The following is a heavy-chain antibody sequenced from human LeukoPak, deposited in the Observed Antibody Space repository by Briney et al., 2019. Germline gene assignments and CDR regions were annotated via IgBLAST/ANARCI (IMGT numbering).Heavy chain of an antibody. D-gene: IGHD6-19*01. CDR2: IYYSGRT. J-gene: IGHJ5*02. CDR3: AGTSSGWSNWFDP. CDR1: GGSISSSSYY. V-gene: IGHV4-39*01. Sequence: PSETLSLTCTVSGGSISSSSYYWGWIRQPPGKGLEWIGSIYYSGRTYYNPSLKSRVTISVDTSKNQFSLKLSSVTAADTAVYYCAGTSSGWSNWFDPWGQGTLVTVSS.